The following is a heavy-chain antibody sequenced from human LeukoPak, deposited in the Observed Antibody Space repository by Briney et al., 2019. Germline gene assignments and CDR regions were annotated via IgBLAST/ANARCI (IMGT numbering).Heavy chain of an antibody. J-gene: IGHJ4*02. CDR3: HKYYYDSSGYYQLDY. Sequence: SETLSPTCAVYGGSFSGYYWSWIRQPPGKGLEWIGEINHSGSTNYNPSLKSRVTISVDTSKNQFSLKLSSVTAADTAVYYCHKYYYDSSGYYQLDYWGQGTLVTVSS. CDR1: GGSFSGYY. CDR2: INHSGST. D-gene: IGHD3-22*01. V-gene: IGHV4-34*01.